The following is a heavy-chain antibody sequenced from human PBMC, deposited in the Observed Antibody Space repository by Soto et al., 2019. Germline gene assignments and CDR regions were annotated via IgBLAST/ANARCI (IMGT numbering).Heavy chain of an antibody. J-gene: IGHJ6*02. CDR1: GFIFSTYA. Sequence: QVQLVDSGGGVVQPGRSLRLSCAASGFIFSTYAMHWVRQAPGKGLEWVAVISYDGSNKYYADSVKGRFTISRDNSKNTLYLQMSSLTTEDTAVYYCARPGSGYDVLTGQYFYYYHTMDVWGLGTTVTVSS. V-gene: IGHV3-30-3*01. D-gene: IGHD3-9*01. CDR3: ARPGSGYDVLTGQYFYYYHTMDV. CDR2: ISYDGSNK.